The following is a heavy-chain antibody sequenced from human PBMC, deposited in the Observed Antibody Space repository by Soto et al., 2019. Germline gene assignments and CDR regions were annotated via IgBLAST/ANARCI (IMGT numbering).Heavy chain of an antibody. CDR2: ISWNSDTV. D-gene: IGHD6-19*01. CDR1: GFIFGDYA. CDR3: AKFRDTSGWYTAFDL. V-gene: IGHV3-9*01. Sequence: EVQLVESGGGLVQPGRSLRLSCAASGFIFGDYAMHWVRQAPGKGLEWVSGISWNSDTVEYADSVKGRFTISRDNAKNSLYLQMSRLTIEDTALYYCAKFRDTSGWYTAFDLWGQGTMVTVSS. J-gene: IGHJ3*01.